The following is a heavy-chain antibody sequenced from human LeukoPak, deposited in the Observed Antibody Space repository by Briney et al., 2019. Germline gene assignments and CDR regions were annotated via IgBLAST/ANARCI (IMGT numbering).Heavy chain of an antibody. CDR3: ARGADGAFDY. CDR1: GGSVSSGSYY. D-gene: IGHD5-24*01. V-gene: IGHV3-7*01. J-gene: IGHJ4*02. Sequence: ETLSLTCTVSGGSVSSGSYYWSWIRQPPGKGLEWVANIKQGGGETYNVDSVKGRFSISRDNAKNSLYLQMNSLRAEDTAVYYCARGADGAFDYWGQGIVVTVSP. CDR2: IKQGGGET.